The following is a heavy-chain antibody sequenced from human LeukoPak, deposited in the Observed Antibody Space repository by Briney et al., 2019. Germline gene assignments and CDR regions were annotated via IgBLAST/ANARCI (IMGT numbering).Heavy chain of an antibody. Sequence: ASVKVSCKASGGTFSSSAINWVRQAPGQGLEWMGGIIPIFGTGNYAQKFQGRVTITADEFTSTAYMELSSLRSEDTAVYYCARRWGPHCRSISCYWRDWYFDLWGRGTLVTVSS. D-gene: IGHD2-2*01. CDR2: IIPIFGTG. J-gene: IGHJ2*01. CDR1: GGTFSSSA. CDR3: ARRWGPHCRSISCYWRDWYFDL. V-gene: IGHV1-69*13.